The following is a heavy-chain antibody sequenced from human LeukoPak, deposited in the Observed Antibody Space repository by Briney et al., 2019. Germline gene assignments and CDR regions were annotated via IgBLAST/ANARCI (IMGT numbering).Heavy chain of an antibody. CDR3: TKRITATAPFDS. CDR2: ITGSGDFA. CDR1: GFPFSTYG. D-gene: IGHD4-17*01. V-gene: IGHV3-23*01. J-gene: IGHJ4*02. Sequence: PGGSLRLSCAASGFPFSTYGISWVRQAPGKGLEWVSAITGSGDFAKYADSVRGRFTISRDNSKNTVYLQMNSLTVEDTALYYCTKRITATAPFDSWGQGALVIVPS.